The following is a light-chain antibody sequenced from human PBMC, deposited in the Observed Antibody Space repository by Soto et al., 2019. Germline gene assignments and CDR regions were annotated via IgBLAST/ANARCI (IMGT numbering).Light chain of an antibody. CDR1: QDLDRW. Sequence: DSQMTQSPSSLSASVGDRVTITCRASQDLDRWLAWYQQKPGEAPKFLIFAASSLQSGLPSRFSGGGSGTDFSLTISSLQPEDFATYYCKQSRSFPLTFGGGTKVEIK. CDR3: KQSRSFPLT. J-gene: IGKJ4*01. V-gene: IGKV1-12*01. CDR2: AAS.